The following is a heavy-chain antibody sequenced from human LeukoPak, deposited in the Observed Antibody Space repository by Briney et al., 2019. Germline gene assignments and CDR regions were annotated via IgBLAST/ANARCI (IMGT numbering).Heavy chain of an antibody. Sequence: ASVKVSCKASGYSFTGYYMHWVRQAPGQGLEWMGWINANSGGTQYAQKFQGRSTMTRDTSISTAYMELTRLRSDDTAVYYCARDGYCSGGTCPDLDYWGQGTLVTVSS. CDR1: GYSFTGYY. V-gene: IGHV1-2*02. J-gene: IGHJ4*02. CDR2: INANSGGT. D-gene: IGHD2-15*01. CDR3: ARDGYCSGGTCPDLDY.